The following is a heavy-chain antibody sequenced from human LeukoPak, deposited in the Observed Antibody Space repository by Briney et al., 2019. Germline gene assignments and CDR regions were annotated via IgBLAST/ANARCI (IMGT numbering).Heavy chain of an antibody. CDR3: ARLKYGSSSVGSDDY. D-gene: IGHD6-6*01. CDR1: GGTFSSYA. CDR2: IIPIFGTA. Sequence: ASVKVSCKASGGTFSSYAISWVRQAPGQGLEWMGGIIPIFGTANYAQKFQGRVTITTDESTSTAYMELSSLRSEDTAVYYCARLKYGSSSVGSDDYWGQGTLVTVSS. J-gene: IGHJ4*02. V-gene: IGHV1-69*05.